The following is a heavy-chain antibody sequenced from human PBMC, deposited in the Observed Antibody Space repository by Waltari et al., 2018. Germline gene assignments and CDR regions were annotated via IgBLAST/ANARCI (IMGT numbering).Heavy chain of an antibody. J-gene: IGHJ6*02. CDR2: LYYNGAT. D-gene: IGHD2-2*01. V-gene: IGHV4-59*11. Sequence: QVQLQESGPGQVKPSETLSLTCDVSRGSIRSHYWSWIRRPPGKGLEWIGYLYYNGATNYNPSRMSRVTISVDTAKNQFSLKLTSVTAADTAVYYCARDRVVPADEPDYYGLDVWGQGTTVTVSS. CDR1: RGSIRSHY. CDR3: ARDRVVPADEPDYYGLDV.